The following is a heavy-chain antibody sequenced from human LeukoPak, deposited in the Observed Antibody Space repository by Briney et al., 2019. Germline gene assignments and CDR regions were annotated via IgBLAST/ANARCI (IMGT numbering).Heavy chain of an antibody. V-gene: IGHV3-74*01. J-gene: IGHJ4*02. CDR3: VRDGEYSHGIDFDY. D-gene: IGHD5-18*01. CDR1: GFTLSNSW. Sequence: GGSLRLSCAASGFTLSNSWMHWVRQAPGKGLVWVSRTNGDGSDTSYADSVKGRFTISRDSATNTLYLQMNSLRAEDTAIYYCVRDGEYSHGIDFDYWGQGTLVTVSS. CDR2: TNGDGSDT.